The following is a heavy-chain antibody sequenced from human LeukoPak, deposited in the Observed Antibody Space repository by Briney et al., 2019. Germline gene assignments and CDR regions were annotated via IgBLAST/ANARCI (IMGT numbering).Heavy chain of an antibody. CDR2: INSDGSST. V-gene: IGHV3-74*01. J-gene: IGHJ4*02. CDR1: GFTSSSYL. D-gene: IGHD3-22*01. Sequence: PGGSLRLSCAASGFTSSSYLMHWGRQAPGKGLVWVSRINSDGSSTNYADSVKGRFTISRDNAKNTLSLQMNSLRAEDTALYYCARSPDSSGYYDYGGQGTLVTVSS. CDR3: ARSPDSSGYYDY.